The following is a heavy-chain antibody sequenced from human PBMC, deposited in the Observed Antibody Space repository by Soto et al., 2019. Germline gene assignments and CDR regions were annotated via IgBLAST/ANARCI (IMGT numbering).Heavy chain of an antibody. D-gene: IGHD2-8*02. CDR2: LWSDGIKT. CDR1: GFTFSSYA. Sequence: PGGSLRLSCAASGFTFSSYAMHWVRQAPGKGLEWVAGLWSDGIKTSYTDSVKGRFTISRDTSKNMLYLQMNSLGAEDTAVYYCARDLNYWSLLIDHWGQGTLVTVSS. J-gene: IGHJ4*02. CDR3: ARDLNYWSLLIDH. V-gene: IGHV3-30*04.